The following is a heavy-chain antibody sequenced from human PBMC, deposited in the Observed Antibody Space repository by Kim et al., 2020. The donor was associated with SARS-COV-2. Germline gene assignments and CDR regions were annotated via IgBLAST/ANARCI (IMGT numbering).Heavy chain of an antibody. Sequence: GGSLRLSCAASGFTFSSYWMHWVRQAPGKGLVWVSRINSDGSSTSYADSVKGRFTISRDNAKNTLYLQMNSLRAEDTAVYYCARDQHSGIPLWSYYYYYYGMDVWGQGTTVTVSS. CDR3: ARDQHSGIPLWSYYYYYYGMDV. J-gene: IGHJ6*02. CDR2: INSDGSST. D-gene: IGHD5-18*01. CDR1: GFTFSSYW. V-gene: IGHV3-74*01.